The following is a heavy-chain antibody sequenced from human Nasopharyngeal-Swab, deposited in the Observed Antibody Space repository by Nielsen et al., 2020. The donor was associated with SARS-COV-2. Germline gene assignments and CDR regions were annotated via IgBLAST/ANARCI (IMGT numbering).Heavy chain of an antibody. Sequence: SETLSLTCAVYGGSFSGYYWSWIRQPPGKGLEWIGEINHSGSTNYNPSLKSRVTISVDTSKNQFSLKLSSVTAADTAVYYCAGVSPMIPYYFDYWGQGTLVTVSS. CDR2: INHSGST. CDR1: GGSFSGYY. CDR3: AGVSPMIPYYFDY. J-gene: IGHJ4*02. D-gene: IGHD3-16*01. V-gene: IGHV4-34*01.